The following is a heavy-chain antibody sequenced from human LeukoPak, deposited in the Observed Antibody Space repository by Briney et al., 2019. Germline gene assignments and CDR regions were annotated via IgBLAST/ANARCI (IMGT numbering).Heavy chain of an antibody. D-gene: IGHD2-8*01. V-gene: IGHV1-2*02. Sequence: ASVKVSCKASGDTFTGYYMHWVRQAPGQGLEWMGWINPNSGGTNYAQKFQGRVTMTRDTSISTAYMELSRLRSDDTAVYYCARDSAVYDSEHDYWGQGTLVTVSS. CDR3: ARDSAVYDSEHDY. CDR2: INPNSGGT. CDR1: GDTFTGYY. J-gene: IGHJ4*02.